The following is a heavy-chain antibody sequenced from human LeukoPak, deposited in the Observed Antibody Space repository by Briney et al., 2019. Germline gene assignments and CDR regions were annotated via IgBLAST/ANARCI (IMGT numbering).Heavy chain of an antibody. J-gene: IGHJ5*02. CDR3: ARGGEDQDIVVVPAATWFDP. Sequence: ASVKVSRKASGYTFTSYGISGVRQAPGQGLEWMGWICAYNGKTHYAQKLQGRVTVTTDTSTSTAYMELRSLRSDDTAVYYCARGGEDQDIVVVPAATWFDPWGQGTLVTVSS. CDR2: ICAYNGKT. V-gene: IGHV1-18*01. CDR1: GYTFTSYG. D-gene: IGHD2-2*01.